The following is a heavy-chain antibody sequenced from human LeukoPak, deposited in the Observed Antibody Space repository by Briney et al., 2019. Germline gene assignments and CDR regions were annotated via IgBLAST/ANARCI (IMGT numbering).Heavy chain of an antibody. CDR2: IYYSGST. D-gene: IGHD6-6*01. CDR1: GGSISSSSYY. Sequence: SETLSLTCTVSGGSISSSSYYWGWIRQPPGKGLEWIGSIYYSGSTYYNPSLKSRVTISVDTSKNQFSLKLSSVTAADMAVYYCATSRSIAAPFGYWGQGTLVTVSS. CDR3: ATSRSIAAPFGY. J-gene: IGHJ4*02. V-gene: IGHV4-39*01.